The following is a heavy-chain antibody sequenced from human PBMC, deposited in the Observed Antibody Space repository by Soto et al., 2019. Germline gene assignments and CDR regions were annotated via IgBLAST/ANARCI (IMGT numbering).Heavy chain of an antibody. Sequence: GGSLRLSCAASGFTFSNYWMSWVRQAPGKGLEWVANIKEDGSEKYYGDSVKGRFTISRDNAKNSLDLQMNSLRAEDTAVYYCARHHNSGWTYNWFHPWGQGTQVTSPQ. J-gene: IGHJ5*02. CDR1: GFTFSNYW. V-gene: IGHV3-7*01. CDR2: IKEDGSEK. CDR3: ARHHNSGWTYNWFHP. D-gene: IGHD6-19*01.